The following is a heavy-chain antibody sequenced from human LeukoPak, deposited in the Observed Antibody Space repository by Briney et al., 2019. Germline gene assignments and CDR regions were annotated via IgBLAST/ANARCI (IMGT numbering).Heavy chain of an antibody. D-gene: IGHD6-13*01. CDR3: ARDPQRYSSSWTDAFDI. Sequence: GGSLRLSCAASGFTFSSYSMNWVRQAPGKGLEWVSSISSSSSYIYYADSVKGRFTISRDNAKNSLYLQMNSLRAEDTAVYYCARDPQRYSSSWTDAFDIWGQGTMVTVSS. J-gene: IGHJ3*02. CDR1: GFTFSSYS. CDR2: ISSSSSYI. V-gene: IGHV3-21*01.